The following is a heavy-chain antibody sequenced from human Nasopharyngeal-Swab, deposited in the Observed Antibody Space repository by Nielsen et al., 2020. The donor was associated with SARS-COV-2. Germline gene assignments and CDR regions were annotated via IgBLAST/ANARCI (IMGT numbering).Heavy chain of an antibody. CDR1: GFPFNNYN. CDR2: ISSSSSYI. D-gene: IGHD3-3*01. Sequence: GESLKLSCAASGFPFNNYNFNWVRQAPGKGLEWVSSISSSSSYIYYADSVKGRFTISRDNAKNSLYLQMNSLRAEDTAVYYCARDGLDYDFWSAYFMDVWGQGTTVTVSS. V-gene: IGHV3-21*01. CDR3: ARDGLDYDFWSAYFMDV. J-gene: IGHJ6*02.